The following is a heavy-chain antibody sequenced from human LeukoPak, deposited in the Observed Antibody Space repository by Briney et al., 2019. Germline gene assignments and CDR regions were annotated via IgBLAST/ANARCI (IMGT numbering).Heavy chain of an antibody. Sequence: GGSLRLSCAASGSTFSGHLMHWVRQAPGKGLEWVAVTSYDGGEKYYADSVKGRFTISRDNSNNTVYLQMNGLRPEDTAVYFCAREGDRHWNLDYWGRGTLVTVSS. CDR3: AREGDRHWNLDY. V-gene: IGHV3-30*01. D-gene: IGHD1-1*01. CDR2: TSYDGGEK. J-gene: IGHJ4*02. CDR1: GSTFSGHL.